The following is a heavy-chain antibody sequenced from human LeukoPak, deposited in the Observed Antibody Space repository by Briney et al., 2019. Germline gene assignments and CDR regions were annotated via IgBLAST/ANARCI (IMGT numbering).Heavy chain of an antibody. J-gene: IGHJ4*02. D-gene: IGHD3-10*01. CDR2: INSDGSST. V-gene: IGHV3-74*01. CDR3: ARDSDGTFDY. CDR1: GFTFSSYW. Sequence: GGSLRLSCAASGFTFSSYWMHWVRHSPGKGLVWVSRINSDGSSTSYADSVKGRFTISRDNAKNTLHLQMNSLRAEDTAVYYYARDSDGTFDYWGQGTLVTVSS.